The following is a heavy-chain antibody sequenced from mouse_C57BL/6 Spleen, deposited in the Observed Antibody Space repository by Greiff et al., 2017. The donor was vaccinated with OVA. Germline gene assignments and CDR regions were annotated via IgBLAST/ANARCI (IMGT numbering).Heavy chain of an antibody. CDR1: GYSFTGYY. CDR3: ASGSNYDYFDY. J-gene: IGHJ2*01. V-gene: IGHV1-42*01. CDR2: INPSTGGT. D-gene: IGHD2-5*01. Sequence: EVKLVESGPELVKPGASVKISCKASGYSFTGYYMNWVKQSPEKSLEWIGEINPSTGGTTYNQKFKAKATLTVDKSSSTAYMQLKSLTSEDSAVYYCASGSNYDYFDYWGQGTTLTVSS.